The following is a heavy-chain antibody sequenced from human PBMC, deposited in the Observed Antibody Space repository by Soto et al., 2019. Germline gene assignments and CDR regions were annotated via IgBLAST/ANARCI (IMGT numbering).Heavy chain of an antibody. Sequence: GGSLRLSCEASGFTFSAYWMHWVRQAPGKGLEWVSRINSDGSGTTYADSVQGRFTISRDNAKNTVFLQMTSLRAEDTAIYYCARVNTLTSAWPFDYWGQGALVTVSS. D-gene: IGHD6-19*01. V-gene: IGHV3-74*01. CDR3: ARVNTLTSAWPFDY. J-gene: IGHJ4*02. CDR2: INSDGSGT. CDR1: GFTFSAYW.